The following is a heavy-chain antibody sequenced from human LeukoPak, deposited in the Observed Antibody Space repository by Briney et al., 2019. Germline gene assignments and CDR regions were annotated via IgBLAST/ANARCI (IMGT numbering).Heavy chain of an antibody. J-gene: IGHJ6*02. CDR3: ARYVVVPAAMYYYYYGMDV. V-gene: IGHV1-18*01. D-gene: IGHD2-2*01. CDR2: ISAYNGNT. Sequence: ASVKVSCKASGYTFTSYGISWVRQAPGQGLEWMGWISAYNGNTNYAQKLQGRVTMTTDTSTSTAYMELRSLRPDDTAVYYCARYVVVPAAMYYYYYGMDVWGQGTTVTVSS. CDR1: GYTFTSYG.